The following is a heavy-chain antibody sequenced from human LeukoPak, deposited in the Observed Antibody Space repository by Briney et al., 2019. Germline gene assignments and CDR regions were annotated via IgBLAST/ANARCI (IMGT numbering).Heavy chain of an antibody. CDR2: ISTASSTV. CDR1: GFTFSSSG. CDR3: ARDVTYYGGDWFDP. J-gene: IGHJ5*02. Sequence: PGGSPRLSCAASGFTFSSSGMNWVRQAPGKGLEWVSYISTASSTVYYADSVKGRFTISRDNAKNSLYLQMNSLRAEDTAVYYCARDVTYYGGDWFDPWGQGTLVTVSS. V-gene: IGHV3-48*04. D-gene: IGHD4-23*01.